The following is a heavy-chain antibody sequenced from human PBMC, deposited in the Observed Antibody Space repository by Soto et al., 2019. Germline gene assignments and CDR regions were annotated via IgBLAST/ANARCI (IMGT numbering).Heavy chain of an antibody. J-gene: IGHJ5*02. CDR3: AREVSWTGAFDH. V-gene: IGHV4-31*02. CDR2: IFDSGTA. D-gene: IGHD2-8*02. Sequence: QVQLERWGPGLVKLSQTLSLTCKLSGGSISSLTDYWSGFGQSPGGGLEWIGYIFDSGTAHYIPSLKGRVRISGDTSQSQFSLTIQSVTVADTAVYYCAREVSWTGAFDHWGQGILVTVSS. CDR1: GGSISSLTDY.